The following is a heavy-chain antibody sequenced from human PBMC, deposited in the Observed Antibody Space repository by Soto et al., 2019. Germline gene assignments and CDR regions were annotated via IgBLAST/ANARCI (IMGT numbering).Heavy chain of an antibody. J-gene: IGHJ4*02. CDR1: GFTFSTYW. CDR3: VRGRGNISGWRL. V-gene: IGHV3-7*01. Sequence: EMQLVQSGGGLVLPGGSLGLSCAASGFTFSTYWMSWVRQAPGRGLEWVANIKPDGSEKDYEDSVKGRFTVSRDNAKKSLYLQMNSLRAEDTAVYYCVRGRGNISGWRLWGQGTLVTVSS. CDR2: IKPDGSEK. D-gene: IGHD6-19*01.